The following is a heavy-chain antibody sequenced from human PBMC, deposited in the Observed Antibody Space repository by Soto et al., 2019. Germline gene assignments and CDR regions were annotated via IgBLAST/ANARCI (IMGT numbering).Heavy chain of an antibody. CDR3: AGDLLGGGGSRYYYYYGMDV. J-gene: IGHJ6*02. Sequence: QVQLVQSGAEVKKPGASVKVSCKASGYTFTSYYMHWVRQAPGQGLEWMGIINPSGGSTSYAQKCQGRVTMTRDTSTSTVYMELSSLRSEDTVVYYCAGDLLGGGGSRYYYYYGMDVWGQGTTVTVSS. CDR1: GYTFTSYY. V-gene: IGHV1-46*01. CDR2: INPSGGST. D-gene: IGHD2-15*01.